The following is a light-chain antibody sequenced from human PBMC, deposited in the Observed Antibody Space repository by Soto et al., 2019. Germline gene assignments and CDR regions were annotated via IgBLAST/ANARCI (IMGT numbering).Light chain of an antibody. Sequence: EIVMTQSPATLSVSPGERATLSCRASQSVSSNLAWYQHKPGQAPRLLMYGASTRATGIPARFSGSGSGTEFTLTICSLQSEDFAVYYCQQYNIWPRAFGGGTKVEIK. CDR3: QQYNIWPRA. V-gene: IGKV3-15*01. CDR1: QSVSSN. CDR2: GAS. J-gene: IGKJ4*01.